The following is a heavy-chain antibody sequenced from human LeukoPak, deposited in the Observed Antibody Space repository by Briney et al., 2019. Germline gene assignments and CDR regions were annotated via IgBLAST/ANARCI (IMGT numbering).Heavy chain of an antibody. Sequence: ASVKVSCKASGYTFTNYYMHWVRQAPGQGPEWMGVINPSGGSTSYAQKFQDRVTMTRDTSTSTVFMELSSLRSEDTAVYFCARADYSDTGGHYPLVGLDYWGQGTLVTVSS. CDR1: GYTFTNYY. D-gene: IGHD3-22*01. CDR3: ARADYSDTGGHYPLVGLDY. V-gene: IGHV1-46*01. J-gene: IGHJ4*02. CDR2: INPSGGST.